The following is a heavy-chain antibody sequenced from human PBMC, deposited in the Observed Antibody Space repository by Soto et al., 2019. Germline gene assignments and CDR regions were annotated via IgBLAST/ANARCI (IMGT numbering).Heavy chain of an antibody. CDR2: INHSGST. D-gene: IGHD2-8*01. J-gene: IGHJ4*02. V-gene: IGHV4-34*01. Sequence: QVQLQQWGAGLLKPSETLSLTCAVYGGSFSGYYWSWIRQPPGKGLEWIGEINHSGSTKYNPSLTSRVTLSGDTSKNQFSLRLSSVTAADTALYYCARGGLMVYAMFDYWGQGTLVTVSS. CDR1: GGSFSGYY. CDR3: ARGGLMVYAMFDY.